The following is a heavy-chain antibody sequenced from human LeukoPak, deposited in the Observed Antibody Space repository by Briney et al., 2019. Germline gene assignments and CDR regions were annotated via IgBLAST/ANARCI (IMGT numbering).Heavy chain of an antibody. CDR2: IYYSGST. J-gene: IGHJ4*02. CDR3: ARGLEMATTDFDY. Sequence: SETLSLTCTVSGGSISSYYWSWLRQPPGKGLEWFGYIYYSGSTNYNPSLKSRVTISVDTSKNQFSLKLSSVTAADTAVYYCARGLEMATTDFDYWGQGTLVTVSS. CDR1: GGSISSYY. D-gene: IGHD5-24*01. V-gene: IGHV4-59*01.